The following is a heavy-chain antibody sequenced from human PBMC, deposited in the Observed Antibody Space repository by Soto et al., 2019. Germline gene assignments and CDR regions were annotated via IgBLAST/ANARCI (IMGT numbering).Heavy chain of an antibody. CDR2: INPSGGST. CDR3: ARDSSEGYSTTYNWLDP. J-gene: IGHJ5*02. Sequence: ASVKVSCKASGYTFTSYYMPWVRQATGQGLEWMGIINPSGGSTSYAQKFQGRVTMTRDTSTSTVYSELSSLRSEDTAVYYCARDSSEGYSTTYNWLDPWGQGTPVTVSS. CDR1: GYTFTSYY. V-gene: IGHV1-46*01. D-gene: IGHD6-13*01.